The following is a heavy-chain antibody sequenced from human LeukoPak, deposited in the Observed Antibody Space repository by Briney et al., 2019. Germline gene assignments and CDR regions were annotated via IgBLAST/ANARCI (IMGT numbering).Heavy chain of an antibody. V-gene: IGHV4-34*01. CDR3: ARGGSYGYYYYYYMDV. D-gene: IGHD5-18*01. CDR1: GGSFSGYY. CDR2: INHSGST. Sequence: PSETLSLTCAVYGGSFSGYYWSWIRQPPGKGLEWIGEINHSGSTNYNPSLKSRVTISVDTSKNQFSLKLSSVTAADTAVYYCARGGSYGYYYYYYMDVWGKGTMVTVSS. J-gene: IGHJ6*03.